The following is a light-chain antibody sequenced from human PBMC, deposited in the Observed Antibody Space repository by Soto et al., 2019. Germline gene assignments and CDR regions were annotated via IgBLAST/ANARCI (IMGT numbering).Light chain of an antibody. CDR2: GAS. CDR1: QSVSRRF. CDR3: QQYGSSPYT. J-gene: IGKJ2*01. Sequence: DIVLTQSPGTLSLSPGERATLSCRASQSVSRRFLAWYQQKPGQAPRLLMYGASSRATGIPDRFSGTGSGTDFTLTISRLEPEDFAVYYCQQYGSSPYTFGLGTKVDI. V-gene: IGKV3-20*01.